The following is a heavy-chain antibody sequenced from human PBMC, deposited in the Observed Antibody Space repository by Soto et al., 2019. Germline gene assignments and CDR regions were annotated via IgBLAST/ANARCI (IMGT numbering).Heavy chain of an antibody. CDR1: GGSISSYY. CDR2: IYYSGST. CDR3: ARHQIGYCSGGSCYPYGDYDY. J-gene: IGHJ4*02. V-gene: IGHV4-59*08. D-gene: IGHD2-15*01. Sequence: ETLSLTCTVSGGSISSYYWSWIRQPPGKGLEWIGYIYYSGSTNYNPSLKSRVTISVDTSKNQFSLKLSSVTAADTAVYYCARHQIGYCSGGSCYPYGDYDYWGQGTLVTVSS.